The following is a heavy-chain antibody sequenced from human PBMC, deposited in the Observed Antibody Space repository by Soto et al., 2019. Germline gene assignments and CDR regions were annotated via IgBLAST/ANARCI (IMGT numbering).Heavy chain of an antibody. J-gene: IGHJ3*02. CDR1: GFTFSSYW. CDR2: INSDGSST. D-gene: IGHD1-26*01. CDR3: ARDGVVGATLGAFDI. Sequence: GGALRLNCADSGFTFSSYWMHWVRQAPGKGLVWVSRINSDGSSTSYADSVKGRFTISRDNAKNTLYLQMNSPRAEDTAVYYCARDGVVGATLGAFDIWGQGTMVTVSS. V-gene: IGHV3-74*01.